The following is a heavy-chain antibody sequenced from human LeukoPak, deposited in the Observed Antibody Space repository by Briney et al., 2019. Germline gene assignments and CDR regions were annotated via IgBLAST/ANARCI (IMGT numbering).Heavy chain of an antibody. CDR2: ISYDGSNK. CDR3: AKVERGYSSL. V-gene: IGHV3-30*18. D-gene: IGHD6-19*01. J-gene: IGHJ4*02. CDR1: GFTFSSYG. Sequence: GGSLRLSCAASGFTFSSYGMHWVRQAPGKGLEWVAVISYDGSNKYYADSVKGRFTISRDNSKNTLYLQMNSLRAEDTAVYYCAKVERGYSSLWGQGTLVTASS.